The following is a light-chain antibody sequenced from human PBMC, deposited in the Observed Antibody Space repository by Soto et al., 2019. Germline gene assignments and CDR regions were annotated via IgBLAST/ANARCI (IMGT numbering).Light chain of an antibody. CDR2: GAS. Sequence: EIVLTQSPGTLSLSPGKRATLSCRASQSVSSSYLAWYQQKPGQAPRLLIYGASSRATGIPDRFSGSGSGTEFTLTISRLEPEDFAVYSCQQYGSSPYTFGQGTKLEIK. CDR1: QSVSSSY. V-gene: IGKV3-20*01. CDR3: QQYGSSPYT. J-gene: IGKJ2*01.